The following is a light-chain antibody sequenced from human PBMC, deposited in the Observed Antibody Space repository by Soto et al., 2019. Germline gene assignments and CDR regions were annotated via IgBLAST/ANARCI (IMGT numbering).Light chain of an antibody. J-gene: IGKJ3*01. CDR3: HQYNSYLT. CDR1: QSISSW. CDR2: KAS. Sequence: DIQMTQSPSTLSASVGDRVTITCRASQSISSWLAWYQQKPGKAPKLLIYKASSLESGVPSRFSGSGSGTEFTLTISSLQPYDFATYYCHQYNSYLTFGPGTKVDIK. V-gene: IGKV1-5*03.